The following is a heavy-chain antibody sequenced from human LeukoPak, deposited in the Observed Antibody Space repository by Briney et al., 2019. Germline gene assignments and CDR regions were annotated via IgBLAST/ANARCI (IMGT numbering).Heavy chain of an antibody. CDR2: ISGSGGST. CDR3: AKDPRSGYYTGEAD. CDR1: GFTFSSYA. D-gene: IGHD3-3*01. V-gene: IGHV3-23*01. Sequence: PGGSLRLSCAASGFTFSSYAMSWVRQAPGKGLEWVSAISGSGGSTYYADSVKGRFTISRDNSKNTLYLQMNSLRAEDTAVYYCAKDPRSGYYTGEADWGQGTLVTVSS. J-gene: IGHJ4*02.